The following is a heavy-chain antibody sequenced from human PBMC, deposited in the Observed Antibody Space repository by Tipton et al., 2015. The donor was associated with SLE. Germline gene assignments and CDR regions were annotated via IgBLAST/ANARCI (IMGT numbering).Heavy chain of an antibody. CDR1: GGSISFDY. D-gene: IGHD1-14*01. V-gene: IGHV4-4*07. CDR3: ARDPNWYDYFDY. J-gene: IGHJ4*02. CDR2: VYSSGNT. Sequence: TLSLTCTVSGGSISFDYWSWIRQPAGKGLEWIGRVYSSGNTNYNPSLKSRVTMSVDTSKNQFSLNLRSVTAADTAVYYCARDPNWYDYFDYWGQGMLVTVSS.